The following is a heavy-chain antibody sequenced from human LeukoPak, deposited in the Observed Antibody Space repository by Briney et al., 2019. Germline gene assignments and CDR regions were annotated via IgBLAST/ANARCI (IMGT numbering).Heavy chain of an antibody. Sequence: ASVKVSCKATGYTFTSFGISWVRQAPGQGLEWMGWISAYNGNTNYAQKLQGRVTMTTDTSTSTAYLELRSLRSDAAAVYYCARQLMVYAIYYFDYWGQGTLVTVSS. V-gene: IGHV1-18*01. CDR3: ARQLMVYAIYYFDY. J-gene: IGHJ4*02. CDR1: GYTFTSFG. CDR2: ISAYNGNT. D-gene: IGHD2-8*01.